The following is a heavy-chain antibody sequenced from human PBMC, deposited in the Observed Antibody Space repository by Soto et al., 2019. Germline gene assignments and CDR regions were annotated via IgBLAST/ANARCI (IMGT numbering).Heavy chain of an antibody. CDR1: GFTFNSFA. Sequence: EVQLLESGGGLLEPGGSRRLSSAASGFTFNSFAMSWVREAPGKGLEGVAALSANGGSTYYTNSVKGRFTISRNNSKNTVYLQVNSLRAEDTAIYYCAKDGSGQGYFHRWCQGPLVTVSS. D-gene: IGHD6-19*01. CDR3: AKDGSGQGYFHR. V-gene: IGHV3-23*01. CDR2: LSANGGST. J-gene: IGHJ1*01.